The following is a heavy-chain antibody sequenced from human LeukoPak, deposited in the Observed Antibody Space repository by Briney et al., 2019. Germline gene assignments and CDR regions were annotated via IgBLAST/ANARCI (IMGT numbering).Heavy chain of an antibody. CDR1: GFIFSSYE. J-gene: IGHJ3*02. CDR2: TYHSDYI. CDR3: ARDSKSTADAFDI. Sequence: PGGSLRLSCAASGFIFSSYEMNWVRQAPGKGLEWIGNTYHSDYINYNPSLKSRATISVDKAKNQLSLKVTSVTAADTAMYYCARDSKSTADAFDIWGQGTMVTVSS. D-gene: IGHD5/OR15-5a*01. V-gene: IGHV4-4*02.